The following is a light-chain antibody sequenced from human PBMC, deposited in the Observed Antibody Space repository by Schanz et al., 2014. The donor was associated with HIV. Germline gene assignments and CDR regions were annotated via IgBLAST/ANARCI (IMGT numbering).Light chain of an antibody. V-gene: IGLV2-11*01. CDR2: DVS. J-gene: IGLJ1*01. Sequence: QSLLTQPRSVSGSPGQSVTISCTGTSSDVGGYNYVSWYQQHPGKAPKLMIYDVSKRPSGVPDRFSGSKSGNTASLTISGLQAEDEADYYCCSYTTTSTYVFGAGTKVTVL. CDR1: SSDVGGYNY. CDR3: CSYTTTSTYV.